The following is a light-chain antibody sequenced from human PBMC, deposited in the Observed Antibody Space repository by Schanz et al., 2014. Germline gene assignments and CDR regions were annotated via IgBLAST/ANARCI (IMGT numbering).Light chain of an antibody. J-gene: IGKJ4*01. CDR3: QQYGRSPPSLT. CDR2: GAS. V-gene: IGKV3-20*01. CDR1: QSVRTNY. Sequence: EIVLTQSPGTLSLSPGERAALSCRTSQSVRTNYLAWYQQKAGQAPRLLIYGASSRATGIPDRFSGSGSGTDFTLTISRLEPEDFAVYYCQQYGRSPPSLTFGGGTNVEIK.